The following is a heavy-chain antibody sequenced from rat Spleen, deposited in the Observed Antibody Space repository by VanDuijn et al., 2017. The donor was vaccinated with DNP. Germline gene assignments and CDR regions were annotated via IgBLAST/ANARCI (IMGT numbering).Heavy chain of an antibody. J-gene: IGHJ2*01. Sequence: EVQLVESGGGLVQPGRSRKLSCAASGFTFSDYNMAWVRQAPKKGLEWVATISYDGSSRNYRDSVKGRFTVSRDNAKSTLYLQMDSLRSEDTATYYCARPDYWGQGVMVTVSS. CDR1: GFTFSDYN. V-gene: IGHV5-7*01. CDR2: ISYDGSSR. CDR3: ARPDY.